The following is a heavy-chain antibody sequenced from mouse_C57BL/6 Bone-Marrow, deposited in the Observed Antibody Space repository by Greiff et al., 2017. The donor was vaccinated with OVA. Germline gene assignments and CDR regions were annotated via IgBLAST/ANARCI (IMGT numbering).Heavy chain of an antibody. D-gene: IGHD1-1*01. J-gene: IGHJ1*03. CDR1: GFTFSSYG. Sequence: EVMLVESGGDLVKPGGSLKLSCAASGFTFSSYGMSWVRQTPDKRLEWVATISSGGSYTYYPDSVKGRFTISRDNAKNTLYLQMSSLKSEDTAMYYCARRLITTVRGYFDVWGTGTTVTVSS. V-gene: IGHV5-6*02. CDR2: ISSGGSYT. CDR3: ARRLITTVRGYFDV.